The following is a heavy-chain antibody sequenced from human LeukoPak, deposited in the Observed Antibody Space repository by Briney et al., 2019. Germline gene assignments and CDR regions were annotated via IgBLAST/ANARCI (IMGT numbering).Heavy chain of an antibody. V-gene: IGHV3-11*04. J-gene: IGHJ4*02. CDR2: ISSSGSSS. CDR1: GFTFSDYF. D-gene: IGHD4-17*01. Sequence: GALRLSCVAAGFTFSDYFMSWSRQAPGKGLEGVSYISSSGSSSDYADSVKGGFTISRDNAKNSLYLQMNTLRAEDTAVYYCARFRGAADNYGPIDYWAQGILVTVSS. CDR3: ARFRGAADNYGPIDY.